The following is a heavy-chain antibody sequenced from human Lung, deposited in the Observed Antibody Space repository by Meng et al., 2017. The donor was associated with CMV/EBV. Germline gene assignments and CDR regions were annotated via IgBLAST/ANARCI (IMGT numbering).Heavy chain of an antibody. CDR2: IIPILGIA. D-gene: IGHD2-2*01. J-gene: IGHJ6*02. Sequence: SXXVSXKASGYTFSSYTISWVRQAPGQGLEWMGRIIPILGIANSAQKYQGRVTITADKSTSTAYMELRSLRSEDTAVYYCARAFIVVVPAAIGSHYGMDVWXQGTTVTVSS. CDR1: GYTFSSYT. CDR3: ARAFIVVVPAAIGSHYGMDV. V-gene: IGHV1-69*02.